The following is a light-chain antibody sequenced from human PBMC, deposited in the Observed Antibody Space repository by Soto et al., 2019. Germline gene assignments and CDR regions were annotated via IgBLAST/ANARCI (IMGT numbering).Light chain of an antibody. CDR1: SSDVGGYNY. CDR2: EVT. V-gene: IGLV2-8*01. J-gene: IGLJ1*01. Sequence: QSVLTQPPSASGSPGQSVTISCTGTSSDVGGYNYVSWYQQHPGKAPKLVIYEVTKRPSGVPDRFSGSKSGNTASLTVSGLQADDEADYYCSSFTGASTIFGTGTKVTGL. CDR3: SSFTGASTI.